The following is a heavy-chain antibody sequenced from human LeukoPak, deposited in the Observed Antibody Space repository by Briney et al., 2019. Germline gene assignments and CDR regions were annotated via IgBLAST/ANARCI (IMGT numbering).Heavy chain of an antibody. J-gene: IGHJ4*02. CDR1: GGTFSSYA. D-gene: IGHD2-15*01. CDR2: IIPIFGTV. CDR3: ARAPLGVERKYCSGGSCYSTPYYFDY. V-gene: IGHV1-69*06. Sequence: ASVKVSCKASGGTFSSYAISWVRQAPGQGLEWMGGIIPIFGTVNYAQKFQGRVTITADKSTSTAYMELSSLRSEDTAVYYCARAPLGVERKYCSGGSCYSTPYYFDYWGQGTLVTVSS.